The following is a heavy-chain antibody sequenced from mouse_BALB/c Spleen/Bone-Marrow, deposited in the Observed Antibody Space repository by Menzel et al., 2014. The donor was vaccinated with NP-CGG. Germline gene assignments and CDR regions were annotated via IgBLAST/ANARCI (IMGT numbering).Heavy chain of an antibody. V-gene: IGHV7-3*02. Sequence: EVKLVESGGGLVQPGGSLRLSCATSGFTFTDYYMSWVRQPPGKALEWLVFIRNKANGYTSEYSASVKGRFTISRDNSQSILYLQMNTLRAEDSATYYCARYDVYYYFDYWGQGTTLTVPS. D-gene: IGHD2-3*01. CDR3: ARYDVYYYFDY. CDR1: GFTFTDYY. J-gene: IGHJ2*01. CDR2: IRNKANGYTS.